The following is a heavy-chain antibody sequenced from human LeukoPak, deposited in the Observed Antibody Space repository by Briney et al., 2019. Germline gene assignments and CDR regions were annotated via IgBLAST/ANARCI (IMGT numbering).Heavy chain of an antibody. CDR1: GFIFSNNI. J-gene: IGHJ4*02. CDR2: ISADGGDI. D-gene: IGHD3-22*01. Sequence: GGSLRLSCAASGFIFSNNIMNWVRQAPGKGLEWVSVISADGGDIYYADSVNGRFTISRDNSKNTLHLQMDSLRAEVTAVYYCAKDPPHSDRSIYSDNSWGQGTLVTVSS. CDR3: AKDPPHSDRSIYSDNS. V-gene: IGHV3-23*01.